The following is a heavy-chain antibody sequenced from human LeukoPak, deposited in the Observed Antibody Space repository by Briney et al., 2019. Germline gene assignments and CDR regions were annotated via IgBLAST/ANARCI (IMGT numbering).Heavy chain of an antibody. J-gene: IGHJ4*02. V-gene: IGHV3-21*04. CDR1: GFTFSSYS. Sequence: GGSLRLSCAASGFTFSSYSMNWVRQAPGKGLEWVSSISSSSSYIYYADSVKGRFTISRDNAKNSLYLQMNSLRAEDTAVYYCAKVGVGIQLWAGPANYWGQGTLVTVSS. D-gene: IGHD5-18*01. CDR2: ISSSSSYI. CDR3: AKVGVGIQLWAGPANY.